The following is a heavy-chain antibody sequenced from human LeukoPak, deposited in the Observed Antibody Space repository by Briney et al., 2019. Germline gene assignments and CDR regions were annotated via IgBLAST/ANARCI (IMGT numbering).Heavy chain of an antibody. CDR1: KFSFSSHS. V-gene: IGHV3-48*04. CDR3: ARAVLHGDYGFDI. D-gene: IGHD4-17*01. Sequence: GGSLRLSCAASKFSFSSHSMNWVRQAPGKGLEWVSYITASSSTLYYADSVKGRFTISRDNAWNSLYLQMNSLRAEDTAVYYCARAVLHGDYGFDIWGQGTMVTVSS. J-gene: IGHJ3*02. CDR2: ITASSSTL.